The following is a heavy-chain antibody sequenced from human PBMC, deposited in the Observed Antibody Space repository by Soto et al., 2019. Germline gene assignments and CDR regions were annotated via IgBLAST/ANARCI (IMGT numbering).Heavy chain of an antibody. D-gene: IGHD3-10*01. Sequence: SETLSLTCTVSGGSISSYYWSWIRQPPGKGLEWIGYIYYSGSTNYNPSLKSRVTISVDTSKNQFSLKLSSVTAADTAVYYCARITMVRGVIITWLFDYWGQGTLVTVSS. V-gene: IGHV4-59*08. J-gene: IGHJ4*02. CDR2: IYYSGST. CDR1: GGSISSYY. CDR3: ARITMVRGVIITWLFDY.